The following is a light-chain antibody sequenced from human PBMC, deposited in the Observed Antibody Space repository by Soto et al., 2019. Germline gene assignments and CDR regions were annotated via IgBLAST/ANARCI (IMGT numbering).Light chain of an antibody. CDR1: NIGSKS. V-gene: IGLV3-21*01. CDR2: YDT. Sequence: SYELTQPPSVSVAPGKTATITCGGTNIGSKSVHWYQQKAGQAPVLVISYDTDRPSGIPERFSGSNSGNTATLTINMVEAGDEADYHCQVWDTSDHPVVFGGGTKLTVL. CDR3: QVWDTSDHPVV. J-gene: IGLJ2*01.